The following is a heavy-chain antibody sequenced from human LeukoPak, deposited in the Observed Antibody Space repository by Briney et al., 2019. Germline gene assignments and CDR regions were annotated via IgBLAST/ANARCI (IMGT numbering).Heavy chain of an antibody. D-gene: IGHD2-2*01. V-gene: IGHV3-23*01. J-gene: IGHJ6*03. CDR1: GFTFSSYG. CDR3: AKDGPDCSSTSCHKDV. CDR2: ISGSGGST. Sequence: GGSLRLSCAASGFTFSSYGMSWVRQAPGKGLEWVSAISGSGGSTYYADSVKGRFTISRDNSKNTLYLQMNSLRAEDTAVYYCAKDGPDCSSTSCHKDVWGKGTTVTISS.